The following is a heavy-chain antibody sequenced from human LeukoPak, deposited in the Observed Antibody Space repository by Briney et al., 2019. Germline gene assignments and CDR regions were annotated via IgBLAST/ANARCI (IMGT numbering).Heavy chain of an antibody. Sequence: GGSLRLSCAASGFTFSSYEMNWVRQAPGKGLEWVSHISSSGSTIYYADSVKGRFTISRDNAKNSLYLQMNSLRAEDTAVYYCAREGSSQAFDIWGQGTMVTVSS. V-gene: IGHV3-48*03. J-gene: IGHJ3*02. D-gene: IGHD1-26*01. CDR1: GFTFSSYE. CDR2: ISSSGSTI. CDR3: AREGSSQAFDI.